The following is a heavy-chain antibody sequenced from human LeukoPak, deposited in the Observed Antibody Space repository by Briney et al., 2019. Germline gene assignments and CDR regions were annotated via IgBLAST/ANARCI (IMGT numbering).Heavy chain of an antibody. J-gene: IGHJ4*02. Sequence: GGSLRLSCAASGFTFSTYWMHWVRQAPGKGLVWVSRINGDGSNTNYADSVKGRFTISRDNSKNTLYLQMSSLRAEDTAVYYCVKDPTGAYGDRRSFDYWGQGTLVTVSS. CDR2: INGDGSNT. V-gene: IGHV3-74*01. CDR3: VKDPTGAYGDRRSFDY. D-gene: IGHD4-17*01. CDR1: GFTFSTYW.